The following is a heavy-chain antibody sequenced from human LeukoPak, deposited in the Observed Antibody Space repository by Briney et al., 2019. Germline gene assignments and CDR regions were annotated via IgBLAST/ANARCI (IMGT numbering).Heavy chain of an antibody. Sequence: SETLSLTCTVSGYSISSGYYWGWIRQPPGKGLEWIGSIYHSGSTYYTPSLESRVTISIDTSKDHFSLELSSVTAAGTAFYYCAFSHTVVVPAQFDYWGPGTLVTVSS. V-gene: IGHV4-38-2*02. D-gene: IGHD2-2*01. J-gene: IGHJ4*02. CDR1: GYSISSGYY. CDR3: AFSHTVVVPAQFDY. CDR2: IYHSGST.